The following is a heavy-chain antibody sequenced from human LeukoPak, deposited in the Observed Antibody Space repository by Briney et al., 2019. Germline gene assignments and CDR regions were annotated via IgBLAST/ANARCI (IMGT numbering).Heavy chain of an antibody. D-gene: IGHD3-16*02. Sequence: SETLSLTCAVYGGSFSGYYWNWIRQPPGKGLEWIGEINHSGSTNYSPSLKSRVTISVDTSKSQFSLNLSSVTAEDTAVYYCARDVYYDYVWGSYRYGYYFDYWGQGTLVTVSS. CDR1: GGSFSGYY. CDR2: INHSGST. J-gene: IGHJ4*02. CDR3: ARDVYYDYVWGSYRYGYYFDY. V-gene: IGHV4-34*01.